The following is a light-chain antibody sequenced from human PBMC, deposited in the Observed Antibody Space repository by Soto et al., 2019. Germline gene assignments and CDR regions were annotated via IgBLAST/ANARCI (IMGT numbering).Light chain of an antibody. CDR3: SSYTSSSTWV. Sequence: ALTQPASVSWSPGQSITISCAGTSSDVGGYNYVSWYQQHPGNAPKLMIYEVSNRPSGVSNRFSGSKSGNTASLTISGLQAEDEADYYCSSYTSSSTWVFGTGTKVTVL. V-gene: IGLV2-14*01. J-gene: IGLJ1*01. CDR1: SSDVGGYNY. CDR2: EVS.